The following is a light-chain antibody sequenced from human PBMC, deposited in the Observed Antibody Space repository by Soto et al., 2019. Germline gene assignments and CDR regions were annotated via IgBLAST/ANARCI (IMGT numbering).Light chain of an antibody. CDR1: QSVSSN. Sequence: EIVITQSPATLSVSPGERATLSCRASQSVSSNLAWYQQKPGQAPRLLLYGASTRATGIPARFSGSESGTEFTLTISGLQSEDFAVYYCQHYHNWPPWTFGQGTKVDIK. V-gene: IGKV3-15*01. CDR2: GAS. J-gene: IGKJ1*01. CDR3: QHYHNWPPWT.